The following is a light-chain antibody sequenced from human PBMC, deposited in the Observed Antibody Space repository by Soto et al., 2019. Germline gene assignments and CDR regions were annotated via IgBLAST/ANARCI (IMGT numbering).Light chain of an antibody. J-gene: IGLJ1*01. CDR3: QSYDTGLSGSRV. CDR1: NSNIGAGYD. Sequence: QSVLTQPPSVSGAPGQRVTISCAGSNSNIGAGYDVHWYQHLPGTAPKLLIYGNSNRPSGVPDRFSGSKSGTSASLAITGLQAEDEADYYCQSYDTGLSGSRVFGTGTKVTVL. CDR2: GNS. V-gene: IGLV1-40*01.